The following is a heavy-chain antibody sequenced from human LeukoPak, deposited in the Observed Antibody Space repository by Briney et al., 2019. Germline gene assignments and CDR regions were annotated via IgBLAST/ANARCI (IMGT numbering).Heavy chain of an antibody. J-gene: IGHJ4*02. CDR1: GFTFSSYW. CDR2: ITADSGTT. CDR3: ASRDYFDY. V-gene: IGHV3-48*02. Sequence: GGSLRLSCVVSGFTFSSYWMNWVRQAPGKGLEWVSYITADSGTTYYADSVKGRFTISRDNAKNSLYLQMNSLRDEDTAVYYCASRDYFDYWGQGTLVTVSS.